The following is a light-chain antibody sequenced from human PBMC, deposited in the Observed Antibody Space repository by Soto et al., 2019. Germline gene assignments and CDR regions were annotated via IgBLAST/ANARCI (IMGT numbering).Light chain of an antibody. CDR1: QSISSW. Sequence: DIQMTQSPSTLSASVGDRVTITCRASQSISSWLAWYQQKPGKAPKLLIYKASSLESGVPSWFSGSGSGTEFTLTISSLQPDDFATYYCQQYNSYPYTFGQGTRLEIK. CDR2: KAS. V-gene: IGKV1-5*03. CDR3: QQYNSYPYT. J-gene: IGKJ2*01.